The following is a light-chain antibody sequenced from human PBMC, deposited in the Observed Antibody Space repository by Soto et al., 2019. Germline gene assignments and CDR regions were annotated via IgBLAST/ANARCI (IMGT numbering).Light chain of an antibody. J-gene: IGLJ1*01. V-gene: IGLV2-11*01. CDR3: CSYAGNSRV. CDR2: DVS. Sequence: QSVLTQPHSVSGSPGQSVIISCTGTSNDVGAYNYVSWYQQHPGKAPKLVIYDVSKRPSGIPARFSGSKSGNAASLTISGLQAADEADYDCCSYAGNSRVFGTGTKVTVL. CDR1: SNDVGAYNY.